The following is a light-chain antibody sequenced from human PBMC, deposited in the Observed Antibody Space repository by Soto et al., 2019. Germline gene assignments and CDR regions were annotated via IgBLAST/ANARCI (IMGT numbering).Light chain of an antibody. CDR1: SSDVGGYNS. CDR2: DVS. Sequence: QSVLNQPASVSGSPGQSITISCTGTSSDVGGYNSVSWYQHHPGKAPKLMIFDVSDRPSGVSSRFSGSKSGNTASLTISGLQAEDEADYYCSSYTTSSTPHYVFGPGTKVTVL. J-gene: IGLJ1*01. CDR3: SSYTTSSTPHYV. V-gene: IGLV2-14*03.